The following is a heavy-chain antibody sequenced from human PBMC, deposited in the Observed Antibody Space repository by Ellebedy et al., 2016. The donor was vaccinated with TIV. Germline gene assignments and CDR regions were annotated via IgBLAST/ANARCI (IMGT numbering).Heavy chain of an antibody. CDR2: INQDGSDK. CDR3: ARGGATSSRYWRN. J-gene: IGHJ4*02. CDR1: EFAFETDW. V-gene: IGHV3-7*01. D-gene: IGHD2-2*01. Sequence: PGGSLRLSCAASEFAFETDWMTWVRQAPGKGLEWVDNINQDGSDKSYVDYVKARFSISRDNAKNSLYLQMNSLRAEDTAVYYCARGGATSSRYWRNWGQGALVTVSS.